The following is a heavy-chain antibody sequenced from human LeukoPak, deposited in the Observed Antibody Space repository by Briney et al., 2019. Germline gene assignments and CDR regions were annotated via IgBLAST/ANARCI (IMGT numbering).Heavy chain of an antibody. CDR1: GYTFTSNY. J-gene: IGHJ4*02. CDR2: IYPRDGST. CDR3: ARDQEGFDY. Sequence: ASVKVSCKASGYTFTSNYIHWVRQAPGQGLEWMGMIYPRDGSTSYAQKFQGRVTVTRDTSTSTVHMELSGLRSEDTAVYYCARDQEGFDYWGQGTLVTVSS. V-gene: IGHV1-46*01.